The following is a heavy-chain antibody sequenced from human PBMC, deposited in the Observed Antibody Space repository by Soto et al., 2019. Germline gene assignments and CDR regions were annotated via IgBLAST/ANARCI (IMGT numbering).Heavy chain of an antibody. CDR2: ISPHNFNT. J-gene: IGHJ3*02. Sequence: ASVKVSCKASGYTFTHFYITWVRQAPGQGLEWMGAISPHNFNTNFAQKFQGRVTLTTDTSTNTAYMELRSLTSDDTAVYYCARDEGGYDILTGYYKAHHFDIWGQGTMVTVSS. V-gene: IGHV1-18*01. CDR3: ARDEGGYDILTGYYKAHHFDI. D-gene: IGHD3-9*01. CDR1: GYTFTHFY.